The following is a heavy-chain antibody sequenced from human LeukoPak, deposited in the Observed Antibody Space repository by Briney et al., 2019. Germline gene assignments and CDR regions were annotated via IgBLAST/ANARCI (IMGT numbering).Heavy chain of an antibody. D-gene: IGHD3-22*01. CDR1: GFTFSSYA. J-gene: IGHJ4*02. V-gene: IGHV3-23*01. CDR3: ASYDSSGYYYRRQPYYFDY. CDR2: ISGSGGST. Sequence: GGSLRLSCAASGFTFSSYAMSWVRQAPGKGLEWVSAISGSGGSTYYADSVKGRFTISRDNSKNTLYLQMNSLRAEDTAVYYCASYDSSGYYYRRQPYYFDYWGQGTLVTVSS.